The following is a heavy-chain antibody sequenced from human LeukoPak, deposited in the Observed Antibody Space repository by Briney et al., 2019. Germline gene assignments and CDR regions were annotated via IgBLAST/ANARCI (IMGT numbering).Heavy chain of an antibody. V-gene: IGHV7-4-1*02. CDR1: GYTFTKYA. CDR3: ARVPPYSYGYVRYFQH. CDR2: INTNTGNP. D-gene: IGHD5-18*01. Sequence: ASVKVSCKASGYTFTKYAMNWVRQAPGQGLEWMGWINTNTGNPTYAQGFTGRFVFSLDTSVSTAYLQISGLKAEDTAVYYCARVPPYSYGYVRYFQHWGQGTLVTVSS. J-gene: IGHJ1*01.